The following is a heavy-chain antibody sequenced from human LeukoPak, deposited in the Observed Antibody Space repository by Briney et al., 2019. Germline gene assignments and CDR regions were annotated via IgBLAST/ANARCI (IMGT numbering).Heavy chain of an antibody. V-gene: IGHV4-59*01. CDR2: IYYSGGT. Sequence: PSETLSLTCTVSGGPISSYYWSWIRQPPGGGLEWIGYIYYSGGTNYNPSLKSRVTISVDTSKNQFSLKLSSVTAANTAVYYCAGDRSRGSSWYPDSYYYYGMDVWGKGTTVTVSS. D-gene: IGHD6-13*01. J-gene: IGHJ6*04. CDR3: AGDRSRGSSWYPDSYYYYGMDV. CDR1: GGPISSYY.